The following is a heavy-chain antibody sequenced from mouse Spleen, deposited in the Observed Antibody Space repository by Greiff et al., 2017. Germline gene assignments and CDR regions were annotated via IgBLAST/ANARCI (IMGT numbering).Heavy chain of an antibody. J-gene: IGHJ2*01. D-gene: IGHD1-1*01. CDR3: ARDPIYYYGSSYVPFDY. Sequence: LQESGAELARPGASVKMSCKASGYTFTSYTMHWVKQRPGQGLEWIGYINPSSGYTKYNQKFKDKATLTADKSSSTAYMQLSSLTSEDSAVYYCARDPIYYYGSSYVPFDYWGQGTTLTVSS. CDR2: INPSSGYT. V-gene: IGHV1-4*01. CDR1: GYTFTSYT.